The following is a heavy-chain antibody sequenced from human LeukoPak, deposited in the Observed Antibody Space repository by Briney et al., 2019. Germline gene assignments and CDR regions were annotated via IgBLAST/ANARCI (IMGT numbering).Heavy chain of an antibody. J-gene: IGHJ4*02. CDR1: GYSFTSYD. D-gene: IGHD6-13*01. V-gene: IGHV1-8*01. CDR3: ARDPGIAAAGQN. CDR2: MNPNSGNT. Sequence: GASVKVSCKASGYSFTSYDINWVRQATGQGLEWMGWMNPNSGNTGYAQKFQGRVTMTRNTSISTAYMELSSLRSEDTAVYYCARDPGIAAAGQNWGQGTLVTVSS.